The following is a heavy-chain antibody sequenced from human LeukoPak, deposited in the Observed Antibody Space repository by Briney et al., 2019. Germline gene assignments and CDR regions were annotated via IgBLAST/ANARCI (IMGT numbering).Heavy chain of an antibody. Sequence: PGGSLRLSCAASGFTFSSYEMNWVRQAPGKGLEWVSYISSSGSTIYYADSVKGRCTISRDNAKNSLYLQMNSLRAEDTAVYYCARIAAAGSHFDYWGQGTLVTVSS. D-gene: IGHD6-13*01. V-gene: IGHV3-48*03. J-gene: IGHJ4*02. CDR2: ISSSGSTI. CDR1: GFTFSSYE. CDR3: ARIAAAGSHFDY.